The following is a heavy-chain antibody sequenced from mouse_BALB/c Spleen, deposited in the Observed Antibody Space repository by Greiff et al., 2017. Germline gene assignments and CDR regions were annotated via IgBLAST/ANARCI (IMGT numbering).Heavy chain of an antibody. J-gene: IGHJ3*01. CDR1: GYSITSGYY. V-gene: IGHV3-6*02. D-gene: IGHD3-3*01. CDR2: ISYDGSN. CDR3: AIRDWFAY. Sequence: ESGPGLVKPSQSLSLTCSVTGYSITSGYYWNWIRQFPGNKLEWMGYISYDGSNNYNPSLKNRISITRDTSKNQFFLKLNSVTTEDTATYYCAIRDWFAYWGQGTLVTVSA.